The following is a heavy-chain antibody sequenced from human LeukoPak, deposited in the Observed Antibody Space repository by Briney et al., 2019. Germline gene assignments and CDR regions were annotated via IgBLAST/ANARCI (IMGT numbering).Heavy chain of an antibody. Sequence: SETLSLTCTVSGGPISSYYWSWIRQPAGKGLEWIGRIYTSGSTNYNPSLKSRVTMSVDTSKNQFSLKLSSVTAADTAVYYCARAVPYSSGWYGYYYYGMDVWGQGTTVTVSS. J-gene: IGHJ6*02. CDR3: ARAVPYSSGWYGYYYYGMDV. CDR2: IYTSGST. CDR1: GGPISSYY. V-gene: IGHV4-4*07. D-gene: IGHD6-19*01.